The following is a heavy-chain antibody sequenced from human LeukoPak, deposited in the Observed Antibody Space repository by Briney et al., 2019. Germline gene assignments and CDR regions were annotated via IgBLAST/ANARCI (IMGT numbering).Heavy chain of an antibody. CDR1: GGSISSGGYY. Sequence: PSEILSLTCTVSGGSISSGGYYWSWIRQHPGKGLEWIGYIYYSGSTYYNPSLKSRVTISVDTSKNQFSLKLSSVTAADTAVYYCARDLENDAFDIWGQGTMVTVSS. J-gene: IGHJ3*02. V-gene: IGHV4-31*03. CDR3: ARDLENDAFDI. CDR2: IYYSGST.